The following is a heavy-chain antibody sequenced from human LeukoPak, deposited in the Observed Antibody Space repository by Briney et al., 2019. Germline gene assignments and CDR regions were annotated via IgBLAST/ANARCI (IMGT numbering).Heavy chain of an antibody. CDR2: ISGNGAGT. V-gene: IGHV3-23*02. CDR1: GFTFSSHA. D-gene: IGHD6-19*01. J-gene: IGHJ4*02. CDR3: ARSIAVTLPDY. Sequence: GGSLRLSCTPSGFTFSSHAMSWVRQAPGKGLEWVSGISGNGAGTYYGDSVKGRFTISRDNSENTLYLQMNSLRAEDTAVYYCARSIAVTLPDYWGQGTLVTVSS.